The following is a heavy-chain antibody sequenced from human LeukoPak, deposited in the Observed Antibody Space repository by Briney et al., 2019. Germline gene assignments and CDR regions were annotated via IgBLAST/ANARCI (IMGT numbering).Heavy chain of an antibody. J-gene: IGHJ3*02. CDR3: ARAKRNGFDI. V-gene: IGHV3-48*01. Sequence: GGSLRLSCEASGFTFSTFAMIWVRQAPGKGLEWVSYIRSSSTTIYYADSVKGRFTISRDNAKNSLYLQMNSLRAEDTAVYYCARAKRNGFDIWGQGTMVTVSS. CDR2: IRSSSTTI. CDR1: GFTFSTFA.